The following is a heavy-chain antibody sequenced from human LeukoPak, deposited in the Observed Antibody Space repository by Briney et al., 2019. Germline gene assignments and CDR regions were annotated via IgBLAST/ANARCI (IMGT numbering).Heavy chain of an antibody. CDR1: GGTFSSYA. V-gene: IGHV1-69*13. D-gene: IGHD6-19*01. J-gene: IGHJ4*02. CDR2: IIPIFGTA. CDR3: ARSGNSGWHYFDY. Sequence: RASVKVSCKASGGTFSSYAISWVRQAPGQGLEWMGGIIPIFGTANYAQKFQGRVTITADESTSTAYMELSSLRPEDTAVYYCARSGNSGWHYFDYWGQGTLVTVSS.